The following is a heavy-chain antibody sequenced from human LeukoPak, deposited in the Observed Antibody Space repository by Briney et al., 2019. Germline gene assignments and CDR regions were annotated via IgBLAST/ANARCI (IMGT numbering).Heavy chain of an antibody. CDR1: GYTFTSYG. D-gene: IGHD4-17*01. CDR2: ISAYNGNT. J-gene: IGHJ4*02. Sequence: ASVKVSFKASGYTFTSYGISWVRQAPGQGLEWMGWISAYNGNTNYSQKLQGRVTMTTDTSTSTAYMELRSLRSDDTAVYYCARDDYGDLRGNWGQGTLVTVSS. CDR3: ARDDYGDLRGN. V-gene: IGHV1-18*01.